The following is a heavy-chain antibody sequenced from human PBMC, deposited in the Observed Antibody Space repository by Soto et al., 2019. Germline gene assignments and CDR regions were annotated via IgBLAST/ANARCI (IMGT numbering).Heavy chain of an antibody. CDR3: ARLRHWGRAFDI. J-gene: IGHJ3*02. CDR2: INPNSGNT. CDR1: GYTFTSYY. Sequence: GASVKVSCKASGYTFTSYYMHWVRQAPGQGLEWMGIINPNSGNTGYAQKFQGRVTMTRNTSISTAYMELSSLRSEDTAVYYCARLRHWGRAFDIWGQGTMVTVSS. D-gene: IGHD7-27*01. V-gene: IGHV1-8*02.